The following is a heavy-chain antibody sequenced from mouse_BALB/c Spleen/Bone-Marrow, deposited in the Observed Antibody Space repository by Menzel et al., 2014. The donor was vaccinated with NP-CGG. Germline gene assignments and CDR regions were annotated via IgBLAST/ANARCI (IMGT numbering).Heavy chain of an antibody. CDR2: IDTSDSYT. CDR3: ARGGHDFSLDY. CDR1: GLAFTDNW. J-gene: IGHJ4*01. Sequence: QVQLKHSGAELGMPGASVKMSCKASGLAFTDNWIYWVKQRPGQGPEWIGAIDTSDSYTNYNQKFMGKASLTVDASSSTAYVQVSSLTSDDSAVYYCARGGHDFSLDYWGQGTSVTVSS. V-gene: IGHV1-69*01. D-gene: IGHD2-4*01.